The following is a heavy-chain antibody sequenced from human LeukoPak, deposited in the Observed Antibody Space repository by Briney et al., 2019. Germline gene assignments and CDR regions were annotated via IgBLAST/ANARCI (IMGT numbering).Heavy chain of an antibody. V-gene: IGHV4-59*01. J-gene: IGHJ6*02. D-gene: IGHD2-2*01. Sequence: SETLSLTCTVSGGSISSYYWSWIRQPPGKGLEWIGYIYYSGSTNYNPSLKSRVTISVDTSKNQFSLKLSSVTAADTAVYYCARVGYCSSTSCSDVWGQGTTVTVSS. CDR1: GGSISSYY. CDR3: ARVGYCSSTSCSDV. CDR2: IYYSGST.